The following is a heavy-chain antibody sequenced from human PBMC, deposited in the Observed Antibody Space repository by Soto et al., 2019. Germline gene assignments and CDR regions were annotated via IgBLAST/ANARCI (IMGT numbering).Heavy chain of an antibody. J-gene: IGHJ4*02. CDR1: GGSISRYY. V-gene: IGHV4-59*08. Sequence: PSETLSLTCTVSGGSISRYYWGWIRQPPGKGLEWIGWVYYSGSTNYNPSLKGRLTISVDTSKNQFSLKLSSVTAADSAFYYCARHVGEMDYWGQGTLVTVS. CDR2: VYYSGST. CDR3: ARHVGEMDY. D-gene: IGHD1-26*01.